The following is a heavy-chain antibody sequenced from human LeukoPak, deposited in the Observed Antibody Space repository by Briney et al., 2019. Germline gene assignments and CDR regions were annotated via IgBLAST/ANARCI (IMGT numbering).Heavy chain of an antibody. V-gene: IGHV1-2*02. CDR3: ARHRGTSETFDI. CDR1: GYTFTGYY. D-gene: IGHD1-1*01. J-gene: IGHJ3*02. CDR2: INPNSGGT. Sequence: SVKVSCKASGYTFTGYYIHWVRQAPGQGLEWMGWINPNSGGTNYAQKFQGRVTMTRDTSISRAYIELSRLRSDDTALYYCARHRGTSETFDIWGQGTMVTVSS.